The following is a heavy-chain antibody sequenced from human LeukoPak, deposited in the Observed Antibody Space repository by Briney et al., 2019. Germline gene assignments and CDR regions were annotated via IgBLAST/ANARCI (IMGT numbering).Heavy chain of an antibody. J-gene: IGHJ4*02. CDR1: GYIFTTYF. V-gene: IGHV1-2*02. CDR2: INPNNGDT. CDR3: AREGGYDILTGYQDY. D-gene: IGHD3-9*01. Sequence: ASVRVSCKASGYIFTTYFIHWVRQAPGQGLEWMGWINPNNGDTNYVQKFQGRVTMTRDTSISTAYMELTRLRSDDTAVYYCAREGGYDILTGYQDYWGQGTLVTVSS.